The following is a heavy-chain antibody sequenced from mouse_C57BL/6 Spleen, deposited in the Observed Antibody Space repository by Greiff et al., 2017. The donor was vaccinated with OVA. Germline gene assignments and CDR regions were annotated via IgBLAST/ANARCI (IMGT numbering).Heavy chain of an antibody. CDR3: ARWEYYSPFAY. D-gene: IGHD2-12*01. CDR1: GYSITSGYY. Sequence: ESGPGLVKPSQSLSLTCSVTGYSITSGYYWNWIRQFPGNKLEWMGYISYDGSNNYNPSLKNRISITRDTSKNQFFLKLNSVTTEDTATYYCARWEYYSPFAYWGQGTLVTVSA. CDR2: ISYDGSN. V-gene: IGHV3-6*01. J-gene: IGHJ3*01.